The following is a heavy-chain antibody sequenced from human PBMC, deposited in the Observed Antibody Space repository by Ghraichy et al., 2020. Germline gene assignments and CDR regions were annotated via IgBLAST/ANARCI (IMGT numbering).Heavy chain of an antibody. CDR1: GFTFRNYA. D-gene: IGHD3-16*01. V-gene: IGHV3-30*14. CDR3: ARDFLGGLRPGEVSMVGY. Sequence: GGSLRLSCSASGFTFRNYAMHWVRQAPGKGLQWVTGISYDGTYKYYADSVKGRFTVSRDNSKNSVYVEVNSLRPEDTAVYYCARDFLGGLRPGEVSMVGYWGQGTLVSVSS. J-gene: IGHJ4*02. CDR2: ISYDGTYK.